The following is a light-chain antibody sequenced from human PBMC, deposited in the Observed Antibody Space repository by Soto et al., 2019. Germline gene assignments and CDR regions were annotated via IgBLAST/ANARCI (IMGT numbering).Light chain of an antibody. V-gene: IGLV2-23*01. CDR1: SSDVGSYNL. J-gene: IGLJ2*01. CDR2: EDT. Sequence: QSALTQPASVSGSPGQPITISCTGTSSDVGSYNLVSWYQQHPGKAPKLMIYEDTKRPSGVSNRVSGSKSGYTASLAISGLQAEDEADYYCCAYAGSSGVVFGGGTKLTVL. CDR3: CAYAGSSGVV.